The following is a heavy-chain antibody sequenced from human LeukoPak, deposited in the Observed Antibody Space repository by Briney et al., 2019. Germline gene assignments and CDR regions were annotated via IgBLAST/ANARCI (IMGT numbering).Heavy chain of an antibody. J-gene: IGHJ6*02. D-gene: IGHD2-21*01. CDR2: IIPIFGTA. CDR1: GGTFSSYA. CDR3: ARDSPCPPFDCPSPLYYYGMGV. Sequence: GASVKVSCKASGGTFSSYAISWVRQAPGQGLEWMGGIIPIFGTANYAQKFQGRVTITADESTSTAYMELSSLRSEDTAVYYCARDSPCPPFDCPSPLYYYGMGVWGQGTTVTVSS. V-gene: IGHV1-69*13.